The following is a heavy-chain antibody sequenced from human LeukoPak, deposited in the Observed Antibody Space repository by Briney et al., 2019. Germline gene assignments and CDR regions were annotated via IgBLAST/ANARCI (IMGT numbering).Heavy chain of an antibody. CDR2: IRSKAYGGTT. Sequence: GGSPRLSCTASGFTFGDYAMSWFRQAPGKGLEWVGFIRSKAYGGTTEYAASVKGRFTISRDDSKSIAYLQMNSLKTEDTAVYYCTREVDGYYDSSGYDYWGQGTLVTVSS. CDR3: TREVDGYYDSSGYDY. J-gene: IGHJ4*02. CDR1: GFTFGDYA. V-gene: IGHV3-49*03. D-gene: IGHD3-22*01.